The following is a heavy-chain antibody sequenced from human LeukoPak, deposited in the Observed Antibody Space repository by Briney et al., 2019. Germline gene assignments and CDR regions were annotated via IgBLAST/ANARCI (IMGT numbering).Heavy chain of an antibody. CDR1: GFTFSSYA. D-gene: IGHD4-17*01. CDR3: ANRPGRSYGDYTYYYYGMDV. J-gene: IGHJ6*02. CDR2: IRVSGGST. Sequence: PGGSLRLSCAASGFTFSSYAMSWVRQAPGKGLEWVSAIRVSGGSTYYADSVKGRFTISRDNSKNTLYLQMNSLRAEDTAVYYCANRPGRSYGDYTYYYYGMDVWGQGTTVTVSS. V-gene: IGHV3-23*01.